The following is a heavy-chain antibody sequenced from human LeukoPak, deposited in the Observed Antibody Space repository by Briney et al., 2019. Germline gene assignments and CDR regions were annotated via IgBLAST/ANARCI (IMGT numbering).Heavy chain of an antibody. D-gene: IGHD6-13*01. J-gene: IGHJ5*02. CDR2: ISYSGIT. CDR3: AGDIAAVNIPGSRLDP. V-gene: IGHV4-59*08. CDR1: GGSITGDF. Sequence: SETLSLTCTVSGGSITGDFWSWIRQSPGKGLEWIGYISYSGITNYNPSLKSRVTISVDTSKNQFSLRLRSVTAADTAVYFRAGDIAAVNIPGSRLDPWGQGTLVTVSS.